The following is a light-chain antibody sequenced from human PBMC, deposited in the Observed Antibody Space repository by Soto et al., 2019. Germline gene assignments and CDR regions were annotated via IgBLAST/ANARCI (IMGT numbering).Light chain of an antibody. CDR2: GAS. V-gene: IGKV3-20*01. Sequence: EIVLAQSAGTLSLSPGARATLSCRASERLSVVYLAWYQQRPGQPPRLLIYGASNRATGIPDRISGSGSGTDFSLIIISLEPEDVAIYYCQQYGGFPRITFGQGTRLEIK. CDR3: QQYGGFPRIT. CDR1: ERLSVVY. J-gene: IGKJ5*01.